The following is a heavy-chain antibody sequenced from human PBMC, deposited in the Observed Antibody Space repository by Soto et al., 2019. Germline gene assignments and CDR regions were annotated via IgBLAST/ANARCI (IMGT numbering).Heavy chain of an antibody. CDR2: IYYSGST. CDR3: ARGMAEEQIFYYFDY. V-gene: IGHV4-59*11. D-gene: IGHD3-9*01. J-gene: IGHJ4*02. Sequence: SETLSLTWTVSGGSSISHYWSWIRQPPGKGLEWIGYIYYSGSTTYNPSLKNRVTISVDASKSQFYLKLRSVTAADTAVYYCARGMAEEQIFYYFDYWGQGALVTVSS. CDR1: GGSSISHY.